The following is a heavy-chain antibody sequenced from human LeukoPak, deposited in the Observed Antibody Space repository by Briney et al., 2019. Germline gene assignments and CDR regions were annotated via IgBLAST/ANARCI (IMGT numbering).Heavy chain of an antibody. V-gene: IGHV3-53*01. CDR2: IYSGGST. CDR1: GFTFSSHG. CDR3: ARMGKYYDILTGYLGNWFDP. D-gene: IGHD3-9*01. Sequence: GGSLRLSCAASGFTFSSHGMSWVRQAPGKALEWVSVIYSGGSTYYADSVKGRFTISRDNSKNTLYLQMNSLRAEDTAVYYCARMGKYYDILTGYLGNWFDPWGQGTLVTVSS. J-gene: IGHJ5*02.